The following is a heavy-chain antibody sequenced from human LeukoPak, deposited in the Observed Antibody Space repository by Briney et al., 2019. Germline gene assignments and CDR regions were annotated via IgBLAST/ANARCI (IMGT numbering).Heavy chain of an antibody. D-gene: IGHD5-24*01. V-gene: IGHV3-7*03. Sequence: GGSLRLSCAASGFMFSSNWMSWVRLAPGKGLEWVANIKEDGAETYYVDSVKGRFTISRDNAKNSLYLQMNSLRVEDTAVYYCAKEGRSLQTYWGQGTLVTVSS. J-gene: IGHJ4*02. CDR1: GFMFSSNW. CDR2: IKEDGAET. CDR3: AKEGRSLQTY.